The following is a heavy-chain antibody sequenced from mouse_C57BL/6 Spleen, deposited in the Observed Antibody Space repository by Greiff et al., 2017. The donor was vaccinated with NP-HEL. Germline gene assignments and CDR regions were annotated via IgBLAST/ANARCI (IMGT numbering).Heavy chain of an antibody. CDR3: ARHWEGDY. V-gene: IGHV3-6*01. CDR2: ISYDGSN. D-gene: IGHD4-1*01. CDR1: GYSITSGYY. J-gene: IGHJ2*01. Sequence: EVQLQESGPGLVKPSQSLSLTCSVTGYSITSGYYWNWIRQFPGNKLEWMGYISYDGSNNYNPSLKNRISITRDTSKNQFFLKLNSVTTEDTATYYCARHWEGDYWGQGTTLTVSS.